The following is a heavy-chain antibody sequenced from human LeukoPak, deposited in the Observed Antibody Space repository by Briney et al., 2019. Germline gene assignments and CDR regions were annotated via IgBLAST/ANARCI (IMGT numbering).Heavy chain of an antibody. D-gene: IGHD3/OR15-3a*01. CDR2: ISWNSGLV. CDR3: AKVGIFGLVTYYFDY. V-gene: IGHV3-9*01. CDR1: GFTFDEYA. J-gene: IGHJ4*02. Sequence: GGSLRLSCAASGFTFDEYAMHWVRQAPGKGLEWVSGISWNSGLVDYADSVKGRFTISRDNAKNSLFLQMNSLKAEDTAFYYCAKVGIFGLVTYYFDYWGQGTLVTVSS.